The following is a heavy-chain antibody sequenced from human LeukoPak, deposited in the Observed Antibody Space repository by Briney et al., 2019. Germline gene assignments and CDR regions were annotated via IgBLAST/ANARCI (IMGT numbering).Heavy chain of an antibody. CDR2: ISYDGSNK. CDR1: GFTFSSYA. Sequence: GRSLRLSCAASGFTFSSYAMHWVRQAPGKGLEWVAVISYDGSNKYYADSVKGRFTISRDNSENTLYLQMNSLRAEDTAVYYCASSNKGFPNMGWGQGTLVTVSS. D-gene: IGHD1/OR15-1a*01. J-gene: IGHJ4*02. CDR3: ASSNKGFPNMG. V-gene: IGHV3-30*04.